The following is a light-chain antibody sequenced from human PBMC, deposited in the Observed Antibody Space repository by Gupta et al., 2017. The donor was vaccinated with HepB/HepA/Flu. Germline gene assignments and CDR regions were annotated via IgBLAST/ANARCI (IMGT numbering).Light chain of an antibody. CDR3: QQDDCYSGT. CDR1: QSINNW. Sequence: DIQMTQSPSTLSASVGDRVTITCRASQSINNWLAWYQQKPGKAPRLLIYKASSLQFGVPSRFSGSGSGTEFTLTIRSLQPDDFATYYCQQDDCYSGTFGQGTKMEIK. J-gene: IGKJ1*01. CDR2: KAS. V-gene: IGKV1-5*03.